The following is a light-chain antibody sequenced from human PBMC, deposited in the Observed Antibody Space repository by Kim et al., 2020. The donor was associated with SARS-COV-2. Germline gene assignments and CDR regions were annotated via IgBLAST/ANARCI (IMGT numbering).Light chain of an antibody. CDR3: LLYYSGPRV. CDR2: DVS. Sequence: PGGTTTLTCASSTEDVTGGHFPYWFQQKPGQAPTTLIYDVSNKHSWTPARFSGSLLGGKAALTLSGAQPEDEAEYYCLLYYSGPRVFGGGTQLTVL. CDR1: TEDVTGGHF. V-gene: IGLV7-46*01. J-gene: IGLJ3*02.